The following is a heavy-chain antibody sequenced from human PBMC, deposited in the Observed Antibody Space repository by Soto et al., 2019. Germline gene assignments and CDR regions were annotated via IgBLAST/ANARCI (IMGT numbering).Heavy chain of an antibody. D-gene: IGHD2-2*01. Sequence: QVQLVQSGAQVKKPGSSVKVSCKASGDSFSTYPVSWVRQARGQGLEWMGKIIPLLRSTTYAQKFRGRVTITADETTSTAYMDLISLTAEDTAVYYCATDSGIVAVPAAMGFDYWGQGTLVTVSS. V-gene: IGHV1-69*11. CDR3: ATDSGIVAVPAAMGFDY. J-gene: IGHJ4*02. CDR2: IIPLLRST. CDR1: GDSFSTYP.